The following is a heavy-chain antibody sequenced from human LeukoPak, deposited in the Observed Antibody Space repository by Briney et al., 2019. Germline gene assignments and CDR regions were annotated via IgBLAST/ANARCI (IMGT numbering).Heavy chain of an antibody. V-gene: IGHV3-30*18. J-gene: IGHJ4*02. CDR1: GSTFSSYG. Sequence: GGSLRLSCAASGSTFSSYGMHWVRQAPGKGLEWVAVISYDGSNKYYADSVKGRFTISRDNSKNTLYLQMNSLRAEDTAVYYCAKAIVGATTGDYWGQGTWSPSPQ. D-gene: IGHD1-26*01. CDR3: AKAIVGATTGDY. CDR2: ISYDGSNK.